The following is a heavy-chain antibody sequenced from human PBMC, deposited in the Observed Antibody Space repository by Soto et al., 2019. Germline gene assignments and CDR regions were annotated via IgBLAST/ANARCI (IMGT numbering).Heavy chain of an antibody. CDR2: TYYRSKWYN. CDR3: ARELGGYSSSSPVWANWFDP. CDR1: GDSVSSNSAA. D-gene: IGHD6-6*01. J-gene: IGHJ5*02. Sequence: PSQTLSLTCAISGDSVSSNSAAWNWIRQSPSRGLEWLGRTYYRSKWYNDYAVSVKSRITINPDTSKNQFSLQLNSVTPEETAVYYCARELGGYSSSSPVWANWFDPWGQGTLVTVSS. V-gene: IGHV6-1*01.